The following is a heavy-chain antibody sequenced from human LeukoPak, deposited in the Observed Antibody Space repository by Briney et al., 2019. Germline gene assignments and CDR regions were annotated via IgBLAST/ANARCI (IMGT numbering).Heavy chain of an antibody. J-gene: IGHJ4*02. V-gene: IGHV3-48*02. CDR1: GFTFSSCG. CDR3: ARRFDS. CDR2: ISASNTI. Sequence: PGGSLRLSCAASGFTFSSCGMNWVRQAPGKGLEWVSYISASNTIYYADSVKGRFTISRDNAKNSLYLQMSSLRDEDTAVYYCARRFDSWGQGTLVTVSS.